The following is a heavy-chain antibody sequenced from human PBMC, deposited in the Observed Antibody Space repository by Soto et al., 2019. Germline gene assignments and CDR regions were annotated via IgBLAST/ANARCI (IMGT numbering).Heavy chain of an antibody. CDR1: GDSITAGGHY. CDR3: AALPATYWNFSI. D-gene: IGHD2-21*02. J-gene: IGHJ2*01. Sequence: QVQLQESGPGLVQPSQTLSLTCTVSGDSITAGGHYWAWVRQHPETGLEWLGYIHYSGTTDYNPSLKSRLTVSVDTAKNQFSLSLSSVTAADTAIYSCAALPATYWNFSIWGRGTLVTVSS. V-gene: IGHV4-31*03. CDR2: IHYSGTT.